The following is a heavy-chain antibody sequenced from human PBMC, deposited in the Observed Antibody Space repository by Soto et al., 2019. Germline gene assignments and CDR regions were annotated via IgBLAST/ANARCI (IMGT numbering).Heavy chain of an antibody. J-gene: IGHJ4*02. CDR3: ARTPEDQTSGGPFDY. V-gene: IGHV4-28*01. CDR2: VYYSGNT. CDR1: GYSISSSNW. Sequence: QVQLQESGPGLVKPSDTLSLTCAVSGYSISSSNWWGWIRQPPGKGLEWIGCVYYSGNTYYNPSLQSRVTMSVDTSKNQFSLKLSSVTAVDTAIYYCARTPEDQTSGGPFDYWGQGTLVTVSS. D-gene: IGHD1-1*01.